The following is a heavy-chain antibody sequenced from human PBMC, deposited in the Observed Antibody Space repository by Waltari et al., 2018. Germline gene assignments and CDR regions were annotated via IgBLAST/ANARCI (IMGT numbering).Heavy chain of an antibody. CDR2: INHSGST. CDR3: ARGVGIEAFDI. V-gene: IGHV4-34*01. J-gene: IGHJ3*02. D-gene: IGHD1-20*01. Sequence: QVQLQQWGAGLLKPSETLSLTCAVYGGSFSGYYWSWIRQPPGKGLEWIGEINHSGSTNDNPSLKSRVTISVDTSKNQFSLKLSSVTAADTAVYYCARGVGIEAFDIWGQGTMVTVSS. CDR1: GGSFSGYY.